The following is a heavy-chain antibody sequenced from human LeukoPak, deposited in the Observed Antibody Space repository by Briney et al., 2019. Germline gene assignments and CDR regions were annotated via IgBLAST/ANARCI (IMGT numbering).Heavy chain of an antibody. Sequence: LPGGSLRLSCVASGFSFSDHWMNWFRQAPGKGLEWVATIKKDGSEQYYVDSMKGRLTISRDNAKNSVYLQIHNLRAEDTAVYYCARDLGWLQSDYWGQGTLVTVSS. D-gene: IGHD5-24*01. CDR2: IKKDGSEQ. J-gene: IGHJ4*02. CDR3: ARDLGWLQSDY. V-gene: IGHV3-7*01. CDR1: GFSFSDHW.